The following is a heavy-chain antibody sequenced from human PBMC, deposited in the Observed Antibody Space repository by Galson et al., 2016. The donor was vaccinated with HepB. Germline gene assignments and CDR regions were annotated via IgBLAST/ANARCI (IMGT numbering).Heavy chain of an antibody. CDR1: GFTFSAYA. CDR3: AKASRISYYYLDH. V-gene: IGHV3-23*01. CDR2: VSNVNT. Sequence: SLRLSCAASGFTFSAYAMNWVRQAPGEGLEWISAVSNVNTHYAESVRCRFTISRDISKNTLYLQMSGLKAEDTAVYFCAKASRISYYYLDHWGQGTLVTVSS. J-gene: IGHJ4*02. D-gene: IGHD3-10*01.